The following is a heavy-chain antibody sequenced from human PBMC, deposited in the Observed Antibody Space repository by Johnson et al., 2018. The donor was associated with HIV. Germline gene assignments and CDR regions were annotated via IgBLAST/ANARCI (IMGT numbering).Heavy chain of an antibody. CDR1: GLTVSSSY. Sequence: VQLVESGGGLIQPGGSLRLSCAASGLTVSSSYMSWVRQAPGKGLEWVSVIYSGGGTYYVDSVKGRFSISRDNSKNTVYLQMNSLRPEDTAVYYCSSPWYYDMYAFDIWGQGTLVTVSS. J-gene: IGHJ3*02. CDR2: IYSGGGT. V-gene: IGHV3-66*03. CDR3: SSPWYYDMYAFDI. D-gene: IGHD3-22*01.